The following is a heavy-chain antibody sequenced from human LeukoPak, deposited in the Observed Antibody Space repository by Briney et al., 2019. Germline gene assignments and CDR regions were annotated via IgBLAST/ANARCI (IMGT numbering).Heavy chain of an antibody. CDR2: ISGNGGRT. V-gene: IGHV3-23*01. J-gene: IGHJ4*02. Sequence: GGSLRLSCAASGFTFNSYAMSWVRQAPGKGLEWVSAISGNGGRTYYADSVKGRFTTSRDNSKNTLNLQMLRLRVEDTAVYYCTRVMWDSSGYPIDYWGQGSLVTVSS. CDR1: GFTFNSYA. D-gene: IGHD3-22*01. CDR3: TRVMWDSSGYPIDY.